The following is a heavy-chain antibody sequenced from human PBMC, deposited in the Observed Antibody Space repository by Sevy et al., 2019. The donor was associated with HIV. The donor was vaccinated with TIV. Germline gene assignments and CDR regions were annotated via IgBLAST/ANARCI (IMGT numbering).Heavy chain of an antibody. D-gene: IGHD3-10*01. J-gene: IGHJ6*02. V-gene: IGHV3-21*04. Sequence: LSLTCAASGSSFESFAMNWVRQAPGKGLEWVAYISKSSSYIYYADSVKGRFTISRDNAKNSLFLQMNSLGAEDTAIYYCTRGSGIDYYEKGMDLWGQGTTVTVSS. CDR3: TRGSGIDYYEKGMDL. CDR1: GSSFESFA. CDR2: ISKSSSYI.